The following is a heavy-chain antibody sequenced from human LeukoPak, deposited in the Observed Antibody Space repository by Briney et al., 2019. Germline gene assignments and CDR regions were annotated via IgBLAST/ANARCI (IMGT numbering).Heavy chain of an antibody. CDR1: GYTFTGYY. CDR3: ARDTPLYSSRGESPPDY. V-gene: IGHV1-2*02. J-gene: IGHJ4*02. CDR2: INPNSGGT. D-gene: IGHD6-13*01. Sequence: GASVKVSCKASGYTFTGYYMHWVRQAPGQGLEWMGWINPNSGGTNYAQKFQSRVTMTRDTSISTAYMELSRLRSDDTAVYYCARDTPLYSSRGESPPDYWGQGTLVTVSS.